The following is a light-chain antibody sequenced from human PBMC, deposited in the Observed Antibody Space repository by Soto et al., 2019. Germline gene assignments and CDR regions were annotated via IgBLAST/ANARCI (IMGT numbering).Light chain of an antibody. J-gene: IGKJ1*01. V-gene: IGKV3-20*01. Sequence: EVGSTQSPGTLSLSAGERATLSCRASQSFGSRFLAWYQQKPGQAPRLLIFGASTRATSIPDRFSGSGSGADFSLTISRLEPEGSAVYYCQRYGNSPPWTFGQGTKVEIK. CDR2: GAS. CDR3: QRYGNSPPWT. CDR1: QSFGSRF.